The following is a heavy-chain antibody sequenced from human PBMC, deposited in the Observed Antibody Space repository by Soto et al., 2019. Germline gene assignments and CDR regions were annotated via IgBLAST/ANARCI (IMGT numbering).Heavy chain of an antibody. CDR2: ISGSGGST. J-gene: IGHJ4*02. CDR1: GFTFSSYA. CDR3: AKALFVSGSYSSF. Sequence: GSLRLSCAASGFTFSSYAMSWVRQAPGKGLEWVSAISGSGGSTYYADSMKGRFTISRDNSKNTLYLQMNSLRAEDTAVYYCAKALFVSGSYSSFWGQGTLVTVSS. D-gene: IGHD3-10*01. V-gene: IGHV3-23*01.